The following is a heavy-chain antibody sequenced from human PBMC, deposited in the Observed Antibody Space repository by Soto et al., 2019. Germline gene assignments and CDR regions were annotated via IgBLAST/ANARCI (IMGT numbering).Heavy chain of an antibody. V-gene: IGHV4-4*02. Sequence: PSETLSLTCAVSSGSISSSNWWSWVRQPPGKGLEWIGEIYHSGSTNYNPSLKSRVTISVDKSKNQFSLKLSSVTAADTAVYYCARPQYSSLFNWFDPWGQGTLVTVS. D-gene: IGHD6-19*01. J-gene: IGHJ5*02. CDR3: ARPQYSSLFNWFDP. CDR1: SGSISSSNW. CDR2: IYHSGST.